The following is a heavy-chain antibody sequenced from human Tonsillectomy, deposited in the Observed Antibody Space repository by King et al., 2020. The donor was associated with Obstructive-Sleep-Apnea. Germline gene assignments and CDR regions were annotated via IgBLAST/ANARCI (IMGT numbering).Heavy chain of an antibody. CDR3: AKDLGSGSGWSDPFDY. Sequence: VQLVESGGGLVQPGGSLRLSCAASGFTFSSYAMSWVRQAPGKGLEWVSAISGSGGSTYYADSVKGRFTISRVNSKNTLYLQMNSLRAEDTAVYYCAKDLGSGSGWSDPFDYWGQGTLVTVSS. J-gene: IGHJ4*02. D-gene: IGHD6-19*01. V-gene: IGHV3-23*04. CDR2: ISGSGGST. CDR1: GFTFSSYA.